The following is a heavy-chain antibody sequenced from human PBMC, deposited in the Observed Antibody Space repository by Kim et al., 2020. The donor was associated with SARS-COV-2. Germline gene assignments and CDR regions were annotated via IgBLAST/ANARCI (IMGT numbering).Heavy chain of an antibody. CDR1: GGSISSSSYY. CDR2: IYYSGST. V-gene: IGHV4-39*01. J-gene: IGHJ6*02. Sequence: SETLSLTCTVSGGSISSSSYYWGWIRQPPGKGLEWIGSIYYSGSTYYNPSLKSRVTISVDTSKNQFSLKLSSVTAADTAVYYCARPRYYYGMDVWGQGTTVTVSS. CDR3: ARPRYYYGMDV.